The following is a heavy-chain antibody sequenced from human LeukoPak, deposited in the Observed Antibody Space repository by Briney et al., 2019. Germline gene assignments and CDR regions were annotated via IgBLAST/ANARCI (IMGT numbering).Heavy chain of an antibody. V-gene: IGHV3-21*01. CDR1: GFTFSSYS. D-gene: IGHD6-13*01. Sequence: PGGSLRLSCAASGFTFSSYSMNWVRQAPGKGLEWVSSISSSSSYIYYADSVKGRFTISRDNAKNPLYLQMNSLRAEDTAVYYCARDEVGSSWYGYFDYWGQGTLVTVSS. J-gene: IGHJ4*02. CDR3: ARDEVGSSWYGYFDY. CDR2: ISSSSSYI.